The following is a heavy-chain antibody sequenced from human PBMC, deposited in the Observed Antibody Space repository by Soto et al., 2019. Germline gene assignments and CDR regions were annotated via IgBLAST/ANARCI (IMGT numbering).Heavy chain of an antibody. J-gene: IGHJ4*02. CDR1: GLTFSRYA. CDR2: INPSGDIT. Sequence: EEQLLESGGGLVQPGGSLRLSCAASGLTFSRYAMSWVRPAPGKGLEWVSIINPSGDITYYGDSVKGPFTISRDNSKNTLSLQMNSLRAEDTAVYYCAKSLRPSALTTYYCDYRGQGTLVTVSS. CDR3: AKSLRPSALTTYYCDY. D-gene: IGHD4-17*01. V-gene: IGHV3-23*01.